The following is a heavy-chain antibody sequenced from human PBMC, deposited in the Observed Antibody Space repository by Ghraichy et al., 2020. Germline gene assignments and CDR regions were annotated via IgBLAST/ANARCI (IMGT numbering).Heavy chain of an antibody. V-gene: IGHV4-39*02. CDR1: GGSIISGSDY. CDR2: IYYNGRT. D-gene: IGHD6-13*01. Sequence: SETLSLTCTVSGGSIISGSDYWGWIRQPPGKGLEWIGSIYYNGRTFYNPSLKNRVTIFVDTSKNQFSLKLTSVTAADTAVYYCAREYSSTNDWFDPWGQGSLVTVSS. J-gene: IGHJ5*02. CDR3: AREYSSTNDWFDP.